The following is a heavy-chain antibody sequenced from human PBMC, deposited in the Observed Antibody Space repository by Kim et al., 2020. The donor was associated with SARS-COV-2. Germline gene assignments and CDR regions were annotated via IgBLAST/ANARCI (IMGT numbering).Heavy chain of an antibody. D-gene: IGHD3-16*02. Sequence: ASVKVSCKASGYTFTGYYMHWVRQAPGQGLEWMGRINPNSGGTNYAQKFQGRVTMTRDTSISTAYMELSRLRSDDTAVYYCARASRLHLGELSYWGQGTLVTVSS. CDR1: GYTFTGYY. V-gene: IGHV1-2*06. CDR2: INPNSGGT. CDR3: ARASRLHLGELSY. J-gene: IGHJ4*02.